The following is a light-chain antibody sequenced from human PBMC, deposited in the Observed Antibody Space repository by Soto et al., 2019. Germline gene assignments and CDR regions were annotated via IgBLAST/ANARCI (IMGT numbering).Light chain of an antibody. CDR3: SSYTSSSTLDVV. CDR2: EVS. V-gene: IGLV2-14*01. CDR1: SSDVGGYNY. J-gene: IGLJ2*01. Sequence: AVVTQPASVSGSPGQSITISCTGTSSDVGGYNYVSWYQQHPGKAPKLMIYEVSNRPSGVSNRFSGSKSGNTASLTISGLQAEDEADYYCSSYTSSSTLDVVFGGGTKLTVL.